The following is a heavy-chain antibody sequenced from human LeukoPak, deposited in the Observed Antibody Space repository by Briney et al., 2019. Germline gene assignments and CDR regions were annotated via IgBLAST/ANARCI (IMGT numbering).Heavy chain of an antibody. CDR1: GFTFSSNW. D-gene: IGHD3-16*01. CDR2: IKEDGSVK. Sequence: GGSLRLSCVVSGFTFSSNWMSWVRQAPGKGLEWVGNIKEDGSVKYYVDSVKGRFTISRDNAKNSLYLQMNSLRAEDTAVYYCASQSFGRFDPWGQGTRVIVSS. V-gene: IGHV3-7*02. CDR3: ASQSFGRFDP. J-gene: IGHJ5*02.